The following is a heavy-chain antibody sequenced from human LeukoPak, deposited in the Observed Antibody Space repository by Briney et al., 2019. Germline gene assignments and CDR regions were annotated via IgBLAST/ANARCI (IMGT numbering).Heavy chain of an antibody. CDR3: AKDWIQLHRVFDCFDS. Sequence: GGSLRLSCATSGFPFETNAMSWVRQAPGKGLEWVATIGNTETFYSDSVTGRFTISRDNSKNTVNLKMNRLRVEDTAIYYCAKDWIQLHRVFDCFDSWGQGTLVTVSS. CDR2: IGNTET. V-gene: IGHV3-23*01. CDR1: GFPFETNA. D-gene: IGHD5-18*01. J-gene: IGHJ4*02.